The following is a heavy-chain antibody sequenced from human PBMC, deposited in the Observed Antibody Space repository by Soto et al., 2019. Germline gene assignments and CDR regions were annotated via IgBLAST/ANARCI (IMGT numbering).Heavy chain of an antibody. CDR1: GGNFSSYA. J-gene: IGHJ5*02. CDR3: ARARGLSGYNWFDP. Sequence: QAQLVQSGAELKKPGSSVKVSCKASGGNFSSYAISWLRQAPGQGLGWMGGIVPLFGTTNYAQKFKGRLMITADESTTTAYMELSGVRFEDTGVYYCARARGLSGYNWFDPWGQGSPVTVSS. CDR2: IVPLFGTT. D-gene: IGHD6-25*01. V-gene: IGHV1-69*01.